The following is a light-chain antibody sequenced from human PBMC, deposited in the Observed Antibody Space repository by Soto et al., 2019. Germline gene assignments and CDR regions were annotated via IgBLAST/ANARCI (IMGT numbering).Light chain of an antibody. V-gene: IGLV2-14*01. CDR2: EVS. Sequence: QSALTQPASVSGSPGQWITISCTGTSSDIGYYNYVSWYRQDPGKAPKLILYEVSNRPSGVSNRFSGSKSGNMASLTISGLQAEDEADYYCSSYARSSSLVVFGGGTKLTVL. J-gene: IGLJ3*02. CDR1: SSDIGYYNY. CDR3: SSYARSSSLVV.